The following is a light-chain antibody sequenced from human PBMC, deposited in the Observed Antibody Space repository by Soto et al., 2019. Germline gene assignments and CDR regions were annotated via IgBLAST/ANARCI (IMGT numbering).Light chain of an antibody. CDR3: HTYKSYSLHT. CDR2: DAC. V-gene: IGKV1-5*01. Sequence: IEMTQWPSTLAASVGDRFPITYRLRQSVSRRLAWNEHKPGKAPKLLIYDACSLKSGVQSRFRCRISVTEFTLAISSLQPYAWSTDYCHTYKSYSLHTLAQGTKLDIK. J-gene: IGKJ2*01. CDR1: QSVSRR.